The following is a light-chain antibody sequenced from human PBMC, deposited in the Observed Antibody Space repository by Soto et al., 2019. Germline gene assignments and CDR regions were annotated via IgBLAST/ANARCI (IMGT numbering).Light chain of an antibody. CDR3: QQYNNWPIT. V-gene: IGKV1-5*01. J-gene: IGKJ5*01. CDR1: QSISTW. Sequence: DIQMTQSPSTLPASVGDRVTITCRASQSISTWLAWYQQKPGKAPKLLISDASSLESGVPSRFSGSGSATEFTLTISSLQSEDFAVYYCQQYNNWPITFGPGTRLEIK. CDR2: DAS.